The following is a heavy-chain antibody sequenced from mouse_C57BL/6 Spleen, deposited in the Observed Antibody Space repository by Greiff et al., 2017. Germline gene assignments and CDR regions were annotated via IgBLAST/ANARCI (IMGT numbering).Heavy chain of an antibody. V-gene: IGHV5-9-1*02. D-gene: IGHD6-1*01. CDR2: ISSGGDYI. CDR3: TREAYYYAMDY. Sequence: EVKLVESGEGLVKPGGSLKLSCAASGFTFSSYAMSWVRQTPEKRLEWVAYISSGGDYIYYADTVTGRFTISRDNARNTLYLQMSSLKSEDTAMYYCTREAYYYAMDYWGQGTSVTVSS. CDR1: GFTFSSYA. J-gene: IGHJ4*01.